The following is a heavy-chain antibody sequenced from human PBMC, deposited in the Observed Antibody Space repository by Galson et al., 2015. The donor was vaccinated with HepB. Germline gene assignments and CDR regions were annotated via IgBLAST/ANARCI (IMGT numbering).Heavy chain of an antibody. Sequence: SLRLSCAASGFTFSSYAMHWVRQAPGKGLEYVSAISSNGGSTYYANSVKGRFTISRDNSKNTLYLQMGSLRAEDMAVYYCARSQFQLWLDYWGQGTLVTVSS. CDR2: ISSNGGST. CDR3: ARSQFQLWLDY. J-gene: IGHJ4*02. D-gene: IGHD5-18*01. V-gene: IGHV3-64*01. CDR1: GFTFSSYA.